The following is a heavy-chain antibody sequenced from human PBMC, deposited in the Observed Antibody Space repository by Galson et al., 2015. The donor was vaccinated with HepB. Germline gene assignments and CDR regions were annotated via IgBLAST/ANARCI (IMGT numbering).Heavy chain of an antibody. J-gene: IGHJ3*02. CDR1: GFTFRSYG. D-gene: IGHD5-18*01. CDR3: AKEGKGYSYGYDAFDI. CDR2: IAYDGSNK. V-gene: IGHV3-30*18. Sequence: SLRLSCAASGFTFRSYGMHWVRQAPGKGLEWLAVIAYDGSNKQYADSVKGRFSISRDNSINTLYLQLYSLRAEDTAAYYCAKEGKGYSYGYDAFDIWGQGTMVTVSS.